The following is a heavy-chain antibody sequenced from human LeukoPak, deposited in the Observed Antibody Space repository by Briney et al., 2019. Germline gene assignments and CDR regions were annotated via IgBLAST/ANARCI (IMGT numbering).Heavy chain of an antibody. Sequence: SETLSLTCTVSGYSISSGYYWGWIRQPPGKGLEWIGSIYHSGSTYYNPSLKSRVTISVDTSKNQFSLKLSSVTAADTAVYYCARARTTVSWFDYWGQGTLVTVSS. D-gene: IGHD4-17*01. V-gene: IGHV4-38-2*02. CDR2: IYHSGST. CDR1: GYSISSGYY. CDR3: ARARTTVSWFDY. J-gene: IGHJ4*02.